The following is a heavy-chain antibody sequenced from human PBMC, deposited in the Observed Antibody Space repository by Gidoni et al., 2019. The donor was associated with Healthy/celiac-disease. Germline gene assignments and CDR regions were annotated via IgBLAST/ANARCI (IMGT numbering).Heavy chain of an antibody. Sequence: QVQLVESGGGLVKPGGSLRLSCAASGFTSSDYYISWIRQAPGKGLEWVSYISSSSSYTNYADSVKGRFTISRDNAKNSLYLQMNSLRAEDTAVYYCASINLTYYDFWSGLNWFDPWGQGTLVTVSS. CDR2: ISSSSSYT. CDR1: GFTSSDYY. CDR3: ASINLTYYDFWSGLNWFDP. V-gene: IGHV3-11*06. D-gene: IGHD3-3*01. J-gene: IGHJ5*02.